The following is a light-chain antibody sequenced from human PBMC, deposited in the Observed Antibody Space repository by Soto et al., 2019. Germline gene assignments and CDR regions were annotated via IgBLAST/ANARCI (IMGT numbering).Light chain of an antibody. J-gene: IGKJ4*01. CDR2: AES. Sequence: DIQLTQSPSFLSASVGDRVTITCRASQGIAGSLAWYQQKPGKPPKLLIYAESTLQSGVPSRFSGSGSGTRGTLTISSLXXXXXXTYYCQQVKSYPRTFGGGTRVEIK. V-gene: IGKV1-9*01. CDR3: QQVKSYPRT. CDR1: QGIAGS.